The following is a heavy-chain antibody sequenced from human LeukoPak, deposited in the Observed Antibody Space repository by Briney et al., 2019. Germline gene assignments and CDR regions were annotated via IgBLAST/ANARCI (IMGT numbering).Heavy chain of an antibody. Sequence: PSETLSLTCTVSGGSISSSSYYWGWIRQPPGNGLEWIGSIYYSGSTYYNPSLKSRVTISVDTSKNQFSLNLSSVTAADTAVYYCGRAEYGSGLYWGQGTLVTVSS. D-gene: IGHD3-10*01. CDR1: GGSISSSSYY. CDR2: IYYSGST. CDR3: GRAEYGSGLY. V-gene: IGHV4-39*01. J-gene: IGHJ4*02.